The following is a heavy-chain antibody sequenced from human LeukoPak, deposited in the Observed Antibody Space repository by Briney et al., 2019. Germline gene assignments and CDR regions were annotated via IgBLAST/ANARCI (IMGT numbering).Heavy chain of an antibody. V-gene: IGHV4-34*01. D-gene: IGHD3-10*01. CDR3: ARGRGSGSYSGWFDP. Sequence: SETLSLTCAVYGGSFSGYYWSWIRQPPGKGLEWIGEINHSGSTNYNPSLKSRVTISVDTSKNQFPLKLSSVTAADTAVYYCARGRGSGSYSGWFDPWGQGTLVTVSS. CDR1: GGSFSGYY. J-gene: IGHJ5*02. CDR2: INHSGST.